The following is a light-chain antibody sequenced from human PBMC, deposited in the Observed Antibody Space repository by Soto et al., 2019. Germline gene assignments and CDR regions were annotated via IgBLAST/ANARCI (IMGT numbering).Light chain of an antibody. CDR3: SPYISSVAYV. CDR2: EVT. Sequence: QSGLTQPASVSGSPGQSITISCTGTSSDVGRYNSVSWYQQHPGKAPKLMIYEVTNRPSGVSNRFSGSKSGNTASLTISGLQAEDFAYYYCSPYISSVAYVLGLGTKVTV. CDR1: SSDVGRYNS. V-gene: IGLV2-14*01. J-gene: IGLJ1*01.